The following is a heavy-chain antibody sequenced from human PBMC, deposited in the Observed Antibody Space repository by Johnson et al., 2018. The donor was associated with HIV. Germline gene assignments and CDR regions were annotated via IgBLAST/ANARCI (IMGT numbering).Heavy chain of an antibody. CDR3: ARDQRSSGLNDQTDAFDI. Sequence: MMLVESGGGLVQPGGSLRLSCAASGFTFSSYAMSWVRQAPGKGLEWVSAISGRGDSAYYADSVKGRFTISRDNAKNSLYLQMNSLRAEDTAVYYCARDQRSSGLNDQTDAFDIWGQGTMVTVSS. J-gene: IGHJ3*02. V-gene: IGHV3-23*04. CDR2: ISGRGDSA. CDR1: GFTFSSYA. D-gene: IGHD6-19*01.